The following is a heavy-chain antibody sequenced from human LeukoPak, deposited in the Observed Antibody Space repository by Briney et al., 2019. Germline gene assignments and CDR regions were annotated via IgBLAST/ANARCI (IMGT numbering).Heavy chain of an antibody. V-gene: IGHV4-39*01. CDR2: IYYSGST. Sequence: RPSETLSLTCTVSGGSISGNSYYWGWIRQPPGKGLEWIGSIYYSGSTYYNPSLRSRVTISVDTSKNQFSLRLNSVTAADTAVYYCARLGYSYGLLIDYWGQGTLVTVSS. D-gene: IGHD5-18*01. CDR1: GGSISGNSYY. CDR3: ARLGYSYGLLIDY. J-gene: IGHJ4*02.